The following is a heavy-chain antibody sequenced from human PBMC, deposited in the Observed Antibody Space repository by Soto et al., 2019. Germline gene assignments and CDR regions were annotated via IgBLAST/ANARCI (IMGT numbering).Heavy chain of an antibody. J-gene: IGHJ4*02. Sequence: QVQLVQSGAEVKKPGSSVKVSCKASGGTFSSYAISWVRQAPGQGLEWMGGIIPIFGTANYAQKFQGRVTITADESRSTAYMELSSLRAEDTAVYYCASPSDYYDSSGYYGYWGQGTLVTVSS. CDR1: GGTFSSYA. V-gene: IGHV1-69*12. CDR2: IIPIFGTA. D-gene: IGHD3-22*01. CDR3: ASPSDYYDSSGYYGY.